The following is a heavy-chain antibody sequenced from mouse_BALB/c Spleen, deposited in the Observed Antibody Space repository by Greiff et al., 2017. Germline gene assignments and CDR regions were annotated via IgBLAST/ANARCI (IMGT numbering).Heavy chain of an antibody. V-gene: IGHV5-6-2*01. D-gene: IGHD1-2*01. CDR2: INSNGGST. J-gene: IGHJ2*01. CDR3: ARQHYGYVGFDY. Sequence: EVKVEESGGGLVKLGGSLKLSCAASGFTFSSYYMSWVRQTPEKRLELVAAINSNGGSTYYPDTVKGRFTISRDNAKNTLYLQMSSLKSEDTALYYCARQHYGYVGFDYWGQGTTLTVSS. CDR1: GFTFSSYY.